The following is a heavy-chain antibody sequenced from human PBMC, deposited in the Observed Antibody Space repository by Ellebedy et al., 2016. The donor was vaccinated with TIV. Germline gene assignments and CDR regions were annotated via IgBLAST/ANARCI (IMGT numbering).Heavy chain of an antibody. CDR1: GGTFSSYA. CDR3: ATWGGYTRVDY. Sequence: SVKVSCXASGGTFSSYAISWVRQAPGQGLEWMGGIIPIFGTANYAQKFQGRVTITADESTSTAYMELSSLRSEDTAVYYCATWGGYTRVDYWGQGTLVTVSS. J-gene: IGHJ4*02. CDR2: IIPIFGTA. D-gene: IGHD3-3*01. V-gene: IGHV1-69*13.